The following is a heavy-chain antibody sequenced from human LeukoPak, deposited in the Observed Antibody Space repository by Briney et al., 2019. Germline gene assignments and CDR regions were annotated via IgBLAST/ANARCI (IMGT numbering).Heavy chain of an antibody. V-gene: IGHV1-2*06. CDR3: ARDGANWSDFDY. J-gene: IGHJ4*02. D-gene: IGHD1-1*01. Sequence: GASVTVSCMASGYTFTDYYMHWVRQAPGQGPEWVGRINTTSGGTSYEQKFQGRVTMTRNTSISTAYMELSRLRSDDTAVYYCARDGANWSDFDYWGQGTLVTVSS. CDR2: INTTSGGT. CDR1: GYTFTDYY.